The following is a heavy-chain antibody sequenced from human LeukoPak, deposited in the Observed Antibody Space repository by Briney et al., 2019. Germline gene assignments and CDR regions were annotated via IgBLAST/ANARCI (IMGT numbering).Heavy chain of an antibody. J-gene: IGHJ4*02. CDR1: GFTFSSYE. Sequence: GGSLRLSCAASGFTFSSYEMNWVRQAPGKGLEWVSYISSSGSTIYYADSVKGRFTISRDNSKNTLYLQMNSLRAEDTAVYYCAKDPSRDGYADYWGQGTLVTVSS. D-gene: IGHD5-24*01. CDR3: AKDPSRDGYADY. CDR2: ISSSGSTI. V-gene: IGHV3-48*03.